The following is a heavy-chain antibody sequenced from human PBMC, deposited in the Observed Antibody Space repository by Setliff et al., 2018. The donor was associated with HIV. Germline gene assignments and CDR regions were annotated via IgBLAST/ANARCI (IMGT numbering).Heavy chain of an antibody. J-gene: IGHJ3*02. CDR1: GGSISSGGYY. D-gene: IGHD2-2*01. CDR2: IYYSGNT. Sequence: SETLSLTCTVSGGSISSGGYYWSWIRQHPGRGLEWIGYIYYSGNTYYNPSLKSRLTISVDASKNHFSLKLSSVAAADTAVYYCARAFCSSASCYGGGDAFDIWGQGTMVTVSS. CDR3: ARAFCSSASCYGGGDAFDI. V-gene: IGHV4-31*03.